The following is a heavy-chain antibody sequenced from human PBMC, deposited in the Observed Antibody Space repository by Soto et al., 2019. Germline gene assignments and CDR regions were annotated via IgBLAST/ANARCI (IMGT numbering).Heavy chain of an antibody. J-gene: IGHJ6*02. V-gene: IGHV1-69*13. D-gene: IGHD3-10*01. CDR3: RAHGSGDGMDV. CDR1: GGTFSSYA. Sequence: SVKVSCKASGGTFSSYAISWVRQAPGQGLEWMGGIIPIVGTANYAQKFQGRVTITADESTSTAYMELSSLRSEDTAVYYCRAHGSGDGMDVWGQGTTVTVSS. CDR2: IIPIVGTA.